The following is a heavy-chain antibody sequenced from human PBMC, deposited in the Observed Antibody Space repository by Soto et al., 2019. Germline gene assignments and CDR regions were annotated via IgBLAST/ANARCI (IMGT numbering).Heavy chain of an antibody. J-gene: IGHJ4*02. CDR3: ARDLGTGTTYSHFFDY. Sequence: GGSLRLSCAASGFTFSSYGMHWVRQAPGKGLEWVAVIWYDGSNKYYADSVKGRFTISRDNSKNTLYLQMNSLRAEDTAVYYCARDLGTGTTYSHFFDYWGQGTLVTVSS. D-gene: IGHD1-7*01. CDR2: IWYDGSNK. CDR1: GFTFSSYG. V-gene: IGHV3-33*01.